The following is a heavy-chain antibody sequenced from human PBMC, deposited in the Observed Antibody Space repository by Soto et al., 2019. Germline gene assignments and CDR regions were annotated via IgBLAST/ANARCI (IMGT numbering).Heavy chain of an antibody. Sequence: PSETLSLTCTVSGGSISSYYWSWIRQPPGKGLEWIGYFYYGGSTKYNPSLKSRVTISVDTSKNQFSLKLSSVTAADPAVYYCARLRDIYYYYGRDVWGQGPRVTVSS. D-gene: IGHD2-15*01. CDR3: ARLRDIYYYYGRDV. J-gene: IGHJ6*02. V-gene: IGHV4-59*08. CDR2: FYYGGST. CDR1: GGSISSYY.